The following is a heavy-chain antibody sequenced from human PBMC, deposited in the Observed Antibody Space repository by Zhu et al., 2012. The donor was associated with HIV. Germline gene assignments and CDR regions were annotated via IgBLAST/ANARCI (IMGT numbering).Heavy chain of an antibody. CDR1: GSSINTANY. Sequence: QVQVQGSGPGLVKPSETLSPTCDVSGSSINTANYWGWIRQPPGKGLEWIANIYRSGATYYNPSLRSRATISMDRSRNLFFLTLNSVTAADTAIYFCARTGDDNHHASFDIWDQGTLVTVSS. J-gene: IGHJ4*01. V-gene: IGHV4-38-2*01. D-gene: IGHD2-21*01. CDR2: IYRSGAT. CDR3: ARTGDDNHHASFDI.